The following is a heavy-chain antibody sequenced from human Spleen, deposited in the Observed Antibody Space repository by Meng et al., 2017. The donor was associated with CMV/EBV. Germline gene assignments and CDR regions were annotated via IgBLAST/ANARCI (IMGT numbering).Heavy chain of an antibody. D-gene: IGHD6-19*01. Sequence: KVSCKGSGYSFSSYWIGWVRQMPGKGLEWMGIIYPGDSDTRYSPSFQGQVTISADKSISTAYLQWSSLKASDTAMYYCGRISGQAGGYFDHWGQGTLVTVSS. CDR3: GRISGQAGGYFDH. V-gene: IGHV5-51*01. J-gene: IGHJ4*02. CDR1: GYSFSSYW. CDR2: IYPGDSDT.